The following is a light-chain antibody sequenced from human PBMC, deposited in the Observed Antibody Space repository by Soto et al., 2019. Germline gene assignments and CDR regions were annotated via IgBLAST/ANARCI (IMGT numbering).Light chain of an antibody. Sequence: DIVLTQSPGSLSLSPGERATLSCRASQSVDSNYLAWYQQKPGQAPRLLIYSTSIRATGIPDRFSGSGSGTDFTLTISRLEPEDFVVYYCQQYGSSPSITFGQGTRLEIK. CDR1: QSVDSNY. J-gene: IGKJ5*01. V-gene: IGKV3-20*01. CDR2: STS. CDR3: QQYGSSPSIT.